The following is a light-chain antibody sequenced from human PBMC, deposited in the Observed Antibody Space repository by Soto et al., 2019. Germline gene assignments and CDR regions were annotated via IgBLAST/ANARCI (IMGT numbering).Light chain of an antibody. J-gene: IGKJ5*01. V-gene: IGKV3-11*01. CDR2: DAS. CDR1: QSVSSY. Sequence: EIVLTQSPATLSLSPGERATLSCRASQSVSSYLAWYQQKPGQAPRLLISDASNRATGIPARFSGSGSGTDFTLTISSLEPEDFAIYYCQQRQYWPPITFGQGTRLEIK. CDR3: QQRQYWPPIT.